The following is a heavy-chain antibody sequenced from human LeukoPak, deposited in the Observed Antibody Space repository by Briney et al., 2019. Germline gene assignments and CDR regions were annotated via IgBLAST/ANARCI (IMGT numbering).Heavy chain of an antibody. J-gene: IGHJ4*02. Sequence: PGGSLRLSCAASGFTFSSYSMSWVRQAPGKGLEWVSFISSSTIFIYYADSVKGRFTISRDNAQNSLYLQMNSLRAEDTAVYYCARGRHVLRYFDWPSHHDYWGQGTLVTVSS. CDR2: ISSSTIFI. CDR3: ARGRHVLRYFDWPSHHDY. V-gene: IGHV3-48*01. D-gene: IGHD3-9*01. CDR1: GFTFSSYS.